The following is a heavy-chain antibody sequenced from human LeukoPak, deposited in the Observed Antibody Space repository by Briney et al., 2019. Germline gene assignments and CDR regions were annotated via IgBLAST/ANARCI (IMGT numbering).Heavy chain of an antibody. Sequence: GGSLRLSCAASGFTFSSYAMYWVRQAPGKGLEWVLGVSDSGDGTHYADSVKGRFTISGDSSKNTLYLQMNSLRAEDTAVYYCAELGITMIGGVWGKGTTVTISS. CDR3: AELGITMIGGV. D-gene: IGHD3-10*02. CDR1: GFTFSSYA. J-gene: IGHJ6*04. CDR2: VSDSGDGT. V-gene: IGHV3-23*01.